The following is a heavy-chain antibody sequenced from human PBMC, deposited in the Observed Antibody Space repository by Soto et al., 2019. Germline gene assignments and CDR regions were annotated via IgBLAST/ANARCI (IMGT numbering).Heavy chain of an antibody. CDR2: IYARGDT. J-gene: IGHJ6*02. CDR3: AGIGEEVYYGMDV. CDR1: GGSMSSYY. D-gene: IGHD1-26*01. V-gene: IGHV4-4*07. Sequence: PSETLSLTCTVSGGSMSSYYWNWVWQPAGRGLEWIGRIYARGDTNYNPSLKSRVTMFVYRSTNEFSLRLTSVTAADTAVYYCAGIGEEVYYGMDVWGQGTTVTVSS.